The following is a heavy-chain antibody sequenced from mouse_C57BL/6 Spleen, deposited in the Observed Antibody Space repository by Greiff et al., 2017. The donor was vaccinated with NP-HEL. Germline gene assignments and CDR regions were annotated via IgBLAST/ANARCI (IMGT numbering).Heavy chain of an antibody. Sequence: EVQLQQSGPVLVKPGASVKMSCKASGYTFTDYYMNWVKQSHGKSLEWIGVINPYNGGTSYNQKFKGKATLTVDKSSSTAYMELNSLTSEDSAVYYCAREVYDDYDDGYYYAMDYWGQGTSVTVSS. J-gene: IGHJ4*01. CDR1: GYTFTDYY. D-gene: IGHD2-4*01. CDR3: AREVYDDYDDGYYYAMDY. V-gene: IGHV1-19*01. CDR2: INPYNGGT.